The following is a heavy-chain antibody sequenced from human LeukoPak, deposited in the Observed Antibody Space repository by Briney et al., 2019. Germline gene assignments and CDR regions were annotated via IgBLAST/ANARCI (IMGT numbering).Heavy chain of an antibody. CDR1: GGSISSSGYY. CDR2: IYYSGST. Sequence: SETLSLTCTVSGGSISSSGYYWGWIRQPPGKGLEWIGSIYYSGSTYYNPSLKSRVTISVDTSKNQFSLKLSSVTAADTAVYYCARQDYYDILTGLHWFDPWGQGTLVTVSS. D-gene: IGHD3-9*01. V-gene: IGHV4-39*01. CDR3: ARQDYYDILTGLHWFDP. J-gene: IGHJ5*02.